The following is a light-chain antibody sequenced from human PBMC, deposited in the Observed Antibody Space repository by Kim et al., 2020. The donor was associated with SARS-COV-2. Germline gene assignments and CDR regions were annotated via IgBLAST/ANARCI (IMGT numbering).Light chain of an antibody. CDR3: QQYYNWPPFT. CDR1: QSISSS. Sequence: VSPGERATLSCRASQSISSSLDWYQQTPGQAPRLLIYGASTRATGIPARFSGSESGTEFTLTISSLQSEDVAVYYCQQYYNWPPFTFGQGTKLEI. CDR2: GAS. J-gene: IGKJ2*01. V-gene: IGKV3-15*01.